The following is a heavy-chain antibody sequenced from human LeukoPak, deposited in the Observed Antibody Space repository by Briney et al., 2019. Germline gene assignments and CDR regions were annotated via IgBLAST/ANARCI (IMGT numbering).Heavy chain of an antibody. CDR3: ARGRRYYGSGRWYYYGMDV. V-gene: IGHV4-39*07. J-gene: IGHJ6*02. CDR2: IYYSGST. Sequence: SETLSLTCTVSGGSISSSSYYWGWIRQPPGKGLEWIGSIYYSGSTYYNPSLKSRVTISVDTSKNQFSLKLSSVTAADTAVYYCARGRRYYGSGRWYYYGMDVWGQGTTVTVSS. CDR1: GGSISSSSYY. D-gene: IGHD3-10*01.